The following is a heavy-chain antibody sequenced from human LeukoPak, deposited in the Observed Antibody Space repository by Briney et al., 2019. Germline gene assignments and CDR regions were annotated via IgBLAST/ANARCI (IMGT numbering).Heavy chain of an antibody. CDR1: GYSFTTYA. J-gene: IGHJ4*02. D-gene: IGHD3-16*02. Sequence: ASVKVSCKASGYSFTTYAMNRLRQAPGQGLEWMGWINPNTGNPTYAPGFTGRFVFSLDTSVSTAYLQISGLKADDTAVYYCARAYQPLGGLSLPDYWGQGTLVSVSS. CDR2: INPNTGNP. CDR3: ARAYQPLGGLSLPDY. V-gene: IGHV7-4-1*02.